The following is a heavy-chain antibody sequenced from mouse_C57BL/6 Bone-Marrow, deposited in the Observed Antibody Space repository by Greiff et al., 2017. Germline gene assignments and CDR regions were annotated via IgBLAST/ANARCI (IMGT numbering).Heavy chain of an antibody. V-gene: IGHV1-64*01. Sequence: QVHVKQPGAELVKPGASVKLSCKASGYTFTSYWMHWVKQRPGQGLEWIGMIHPNSGSTNYNEKFKSKATLTVDKTSCTAYMQLSSLTSEDSAVYSWRPCYFAYWGQGTTLTVSS. CDR1: GYTFTSYW. CDR3: RPCYFAY. CDR2: IHPNSGST. J-gene: IGHJ2*01.